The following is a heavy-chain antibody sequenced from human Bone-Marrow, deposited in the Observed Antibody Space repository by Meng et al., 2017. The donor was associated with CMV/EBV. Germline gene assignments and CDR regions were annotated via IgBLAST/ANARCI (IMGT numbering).Heavy chain of an antibody. CDR2: IYYSGGT. J-gene: IGHJ4*02. CDR1: GGSINSYY. V-gene: IGHV4-59*01. D-gene: IGHD6-6*01. CDR3: ARGGYSSSSVETA. Sequence: ESLKISCTVSGGSINSYYWSWIRQPPGKGLEWIGYIYYSGGTNYNPSLESRVTISVDTSKNQFSLKLTSVTAADTAVYYCARGGYSSSSVETAWGQGTRVTVSS.